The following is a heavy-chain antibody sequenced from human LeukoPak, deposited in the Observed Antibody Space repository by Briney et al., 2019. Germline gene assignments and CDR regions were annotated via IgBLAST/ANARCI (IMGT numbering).Heavy chain of an antibody. CDR2: IGTASDT. J-gene: IGHJ6*03. CDR3: ARGPPRGKYYYMDV. Sequence: GGSLRLSCAASGFTFSSLDMHWVRQPTGQGLEWVSTIGTASDTYYPGSVEGRFTLSRDNTKNSLYLQMNSLTAGDTAVYYCARGPPRGKYYYMDVWGKGTTVTVSS. V-gene: IGHV3-13*01. CDR1: GFTFSSLD. D-gene: IGHD1-1*01.